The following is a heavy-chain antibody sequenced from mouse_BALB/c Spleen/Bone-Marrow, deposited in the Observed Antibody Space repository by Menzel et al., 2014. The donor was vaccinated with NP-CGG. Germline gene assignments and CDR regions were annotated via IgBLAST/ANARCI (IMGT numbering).Heavy chain of an antibody. CDR2: ISDGGSYT. V-gene: IGHV5-4*02. D-gene: IGHD2-4*01. J-gene: IGHJ2*01. Sequence: VQLQQSGGGLVKPGGSLKLSCAASGFTFSDYYMYWVRQTPEKRLEWVATISDGGSYTYYPDSVKGRFTISRDNAKNNLYLQMSSLKSEDTAIYYCARVSYDYFDYWGQGTTLTVSS. CDR1: GFTFSDYY. CDR3: ARVSYDYFDY.